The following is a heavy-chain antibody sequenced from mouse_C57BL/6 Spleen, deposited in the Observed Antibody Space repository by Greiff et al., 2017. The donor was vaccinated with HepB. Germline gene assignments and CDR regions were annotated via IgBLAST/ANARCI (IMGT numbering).Heavy chain of an antibody. D-gene: IGHD1-1*01. CDR3: ARYYGSSYGGVLYAMDY. CDR1: GYTFTSYW. J-gene: IGHJ4*01. CDR2: INPSSGYT. Sequence: VQLQQSGAELAKPGASVKLSCKASGYTFTSYWMHWVKQRPGQGLEWIGYINPSSGYTKYNQKFKDKATLTADKSSSTAYMQLSSLTYEDSAVYYCARYYGSSYGGVLYAMDYWGQRTSVTVSS. V-gene: IGHV1-7*01.